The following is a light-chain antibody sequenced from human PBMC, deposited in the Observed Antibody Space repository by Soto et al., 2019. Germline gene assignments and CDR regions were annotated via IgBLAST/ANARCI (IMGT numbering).Light chain of an antibody. CDR3: QQYYGTPVT. Sequence: DIVMTQSPDSLAVSLGERATINCKASQSIFYRSNNKNFLAWYQQKLGQPPKLLISLASTRESGVPDRFSGSESGTDFTLTISSLQAEDVALYYCQQYYGTPVTVGQGTRLEIK. V-gene: IGKV4-1*01. J-gene: IGKJ5*01. CDR2: LAS. CDR1: QSIFYRSNNKNF.